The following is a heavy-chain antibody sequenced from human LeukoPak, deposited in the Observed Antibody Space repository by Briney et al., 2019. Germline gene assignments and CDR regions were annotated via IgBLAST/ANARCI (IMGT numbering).Heavy chain of an antibody. CDR3: ACSHDYGGNPTFDY. Sequence: GGSLRLSCAASGFTFSSYEMNWVHQAPGKGLEWVSYISSSGSTIYYADSVKGRFTISRDNAKNSLYLQMNSLRAEDTAVYYCACSHDYGGNPTFDYWGQGTLVTVSS. J-gene: IGHJ4*02. CDR2: ISSSGSTI. D-gene: IGHD4-23*01. CDR1: GFTFSSYE. V-gene: IGHV3-48*03.